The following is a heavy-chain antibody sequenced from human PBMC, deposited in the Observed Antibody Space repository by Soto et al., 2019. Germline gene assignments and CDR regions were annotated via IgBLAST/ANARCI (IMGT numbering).Heavy chain of an antibody. V-gene: IGHV3-23*01. CDR2: ISGSGGST. CDR3: AKDPLDIVVVVAATGDDY. Sequence: GGSLRLSCAASGFTFSSYAMSWVRQAPGKGLEWVSAISGSGGSTYYADSVKGRFTISRDNSKNTLYLQMNSLRAEDTAVYYCAKDPLDIVVVVAATGDDYWGQGTLVTVSS. J-gene: IGHJ4*02. CDR1: GFTFSSYA. D-gene: IGHD2-15*01.